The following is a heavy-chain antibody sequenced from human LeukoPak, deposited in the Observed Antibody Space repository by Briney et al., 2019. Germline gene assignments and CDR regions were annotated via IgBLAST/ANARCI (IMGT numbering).Heavy chain of an antibody. CDR2: IYSGGST. D-gene: IGHD1-26*01. V-gene: IGHV3-66*01. CDR3: ARDPSGNYYFDY. Sequence: PGGSLRLSCAASGFTVSNTYMSWVRQAPGKGLEWVSVIYSGGSTYYADSVKGRFTISRDNSKNTLYLQMNSLRAEDTAVYYCARDPSGNYYFDYWGQGTLVTVSS. J-gene: IGHJ4*02. CDR1: GFTVSNTY.